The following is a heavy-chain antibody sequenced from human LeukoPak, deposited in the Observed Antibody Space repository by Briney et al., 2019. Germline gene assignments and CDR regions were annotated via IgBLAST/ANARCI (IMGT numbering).Heavy chain of an antibody. Sequence: SETPSLTCAVYGGSFSGYYWSWIRQPPGKGLEWIGEINHSGSTNYNPSLKSRVTISVDTSKNQFSLKLSSVTAADTAVYYCARAALRWFGDPGLDYWGQGTLVTVSS. D-gene: IGHD3-10*01. J-gene: IGHJ4*02. V-gene: IGHV4-34*01. CDR2: INHSGST. CDR3: ARAALRWFGDPGLDY. CDR1: GGSFSGYY.